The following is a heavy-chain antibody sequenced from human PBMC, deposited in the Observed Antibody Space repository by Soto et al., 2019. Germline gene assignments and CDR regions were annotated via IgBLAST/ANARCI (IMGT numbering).Heavy chain of an antibody. CDR2: IIPIFDTA. CDR1: VGTFSSYA. V-gene: IGHV1-69*14. D-gene: IGHD2-2*01. CDR3: ARHDCISTSCYYYYYYSMDV. J-gene: IGHJ6*02. Sequence: QVQLVQSGAEVKKPGSSVKVSCKTSVGTFSSYAISWVRQAPGQGLEWMGGIIPIFDTANYAQKFQGRVTITADKSTSTAYMELSRLGSEDTAVYYCARHDCISTSCYYYYYYSMDVWGQGTTVTVSS.